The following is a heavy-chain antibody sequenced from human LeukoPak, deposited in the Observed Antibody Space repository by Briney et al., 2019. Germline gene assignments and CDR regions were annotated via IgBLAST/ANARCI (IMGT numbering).Heavy chain of an antibody. V-gene: IGHV3-21*01. Sequence: SGGSLRLSCAASGFSFSSYIMNWVRQAPGKGLEWVSSIRTSSSYIDYAESLKGRFTISRDNAKNSLYLQMNSLRAEETAVYYCARAAAAAVDYWGQGTLVTVSS. CDR3: ARAAAAAVDY. CDR2: IRTSSSYI. D-gene: IGHD6-13*01. J-gene: IGHJ4*02. CDR1: GFSFSSYI.